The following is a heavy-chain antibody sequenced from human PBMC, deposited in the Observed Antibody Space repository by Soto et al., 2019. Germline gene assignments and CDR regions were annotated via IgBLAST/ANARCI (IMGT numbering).Heavy chain of an antibody. J-gene: IGHJ4*02. CDR3: AKEGVGGAGNEIES. CDR2: ISGSGGST. D-gene: IGHD6-19*01. V-gene: IGHV3-23*01. Sequence: GGSLTLSCAASGFTFSSYAMSWVRQAPGKGLEWVSAISGSGGSTYYADSVKSRSTISRDNSKNTLYLQMTSLRAEDTAAYYCAKEGVGGAGNEIESWGKESLVTV. CDR1: GFTFSSYA.